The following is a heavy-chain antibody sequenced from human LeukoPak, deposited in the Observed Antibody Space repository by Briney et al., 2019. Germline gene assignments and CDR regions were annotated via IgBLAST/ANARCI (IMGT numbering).Heavy chain of an antibody. CDR2: IIPIFGTA. D-gene: IGHD3-10*01. CDR1: VGTFNSYA. Sequence: ASVKVSCKASVGTFNSYAISWVRQAPGQGLEWMGGIIPIFGTANYAQKFQGRVTITADKSTSTAYMELRGLRSDDTAVYYCARDGRGSRSSWFDPWGQGTLVIVSS. V-gene: IGHV1-69*06. CDR3: ARDGRGSRSSWFDP. J-gene: IGHJ5*02.